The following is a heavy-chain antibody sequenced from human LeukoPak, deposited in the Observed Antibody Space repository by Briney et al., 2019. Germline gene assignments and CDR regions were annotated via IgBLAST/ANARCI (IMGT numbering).Heavy chain of an antibody. CDR2: IIPIFGTA. V-gene: IGHV1-69*05. D-gene: IGHD4-17*01. Sequence: SVKVSCKASGGTFSSYAISWVRQAPGQGLEWMGGIIPIFGTANYAQKFQGRVTITTDEPTSTAYMELSSLRSEDTAVYYCARVYGDHQDLKYYFDYWGQGTLVTVSS. CDR1: GGTFSSYA. J-gene: IGHJ4*02. CDR3: ARVYGDHQDLKYYFDY.